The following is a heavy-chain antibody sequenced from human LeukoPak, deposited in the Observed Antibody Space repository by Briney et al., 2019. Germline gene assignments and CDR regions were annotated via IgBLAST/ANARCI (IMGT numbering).Heavy chain of an antibody. J-gene: IGHJ5*02. D-gene: IGHD3-10*02. Sequence: SETLSLTCAVYGGSFSGYYWSWIRQPPGKGLEWIGEINHSGSANYNPSLKSRVTISVDTSKNQFSLKLSSVTAADTAVYYCARGKSGLFGELLRGSWFDPWGQGTLVTVSS. V-gene: IGHV4-34*01. CDR3: ARGKSGLFGELLRGSWFDP. CDR1: GGSFSGYY. CDR2: INHSGSA.